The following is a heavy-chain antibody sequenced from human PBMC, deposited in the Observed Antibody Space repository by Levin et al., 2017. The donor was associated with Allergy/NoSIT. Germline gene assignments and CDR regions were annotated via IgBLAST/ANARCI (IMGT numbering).Heavy chain of an antibody. CDR3: AGEYSYFDSAIVN. CDR2: INPSGGST. CDR1: GYTFTTYY. D-gene: IGHD3-9*01. V-gene: IGHV1-46*01. Sequence: GESLKISCKASGYTFTTYYMHWVRQAPGQGLEWMGKINPSGGSTNYAQKFQGRVTMTRDMSTSTVYLELRSLRSEDTAVYYCAGEYSYFDSAIVNWGQGTLVTVSS. J-gene: IGHJ4*02.